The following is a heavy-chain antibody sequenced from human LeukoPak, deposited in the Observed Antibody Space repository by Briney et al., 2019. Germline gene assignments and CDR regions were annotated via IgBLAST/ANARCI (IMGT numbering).Heavy chain of an antibody. CDR1: GFTFSSYA. J-gene: IGHJ4*02. V-gene: IGHV3-64*04. CDR2: ISHDGDTT. D-gene: IGHD2-2*01. CDR3: ARGETSSYDY. Sequence: GGSLRLSCSASGFTFSSYAMHWVRQAPGKGLEYVSAISHDGDTTYYADSVKGRFTISRDNSKNTVYLQMNSLRAEDTAVYYCARGETSSYDYWGQGTLVTVSS.